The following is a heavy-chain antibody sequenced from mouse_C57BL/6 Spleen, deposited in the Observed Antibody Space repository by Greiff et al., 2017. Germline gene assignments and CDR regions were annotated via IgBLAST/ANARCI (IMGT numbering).Heavy chain of an antibody. V-gene: IGHV14-1*01. D-gene: IGHD4-1*01. CDR3: TFRNWDGDFDY. CDR2: IDPEDGDT. J-gene: IGHJ2*01. Sequence: VQLQQSGAELVRPGASGKLSCTASGFNIKDYYMHWVKQRPEQGLEWIGRIDPEDGDTEYAPKFQGKATMTADTSSNTAYLQLSSLTSEDTAVYYCTFRNWDGDFDYWGQGTTLTVSS. CDR1: GFNIKDYY.